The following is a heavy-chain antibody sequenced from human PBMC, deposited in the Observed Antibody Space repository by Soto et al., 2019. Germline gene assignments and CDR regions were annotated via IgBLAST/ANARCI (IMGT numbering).Heavy chain of an antibody. J-gene: IGHJ6*02. Sequence: EVQLVESGGGLVQPGGSLRLSCAASGFTFSRYWMHWVRQAPGEGLVWVSRIDSYGSATSQVDSVEGRFTISRDNAKNMLYLQMNSLRVDDTAVYYCARVGNGYNYGDYYYHGMDVWGQGTTVTVSS. CDR1: GFTFSRYW. CDR3: ARVGNGYNYGDYYYHGMDV. D-gene: IGHD5-12*01. CDR2: IDSYGSAT. V-gene: IGHV3-74*01.